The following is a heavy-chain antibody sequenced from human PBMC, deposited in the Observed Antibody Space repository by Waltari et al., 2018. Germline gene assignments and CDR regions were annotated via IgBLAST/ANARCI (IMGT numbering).Heavy chain of an antibody. CDR3: AMPLVFGYDGRYGADYYYYYGMDV. Sequence: QLQLQESGPGLVKPSETLSLTCTVSGGSISSSSYYWGWIRQPPGKGLAWIGSIYYSGSTYYNPSLKSRVTISVDTSKNQFSLKLSSVTAADTAVYYCAMPLVFGYDGRYGADYYYYYGMDVWGQGTTVTVSS. V-gene: IGHV4-39*01. CDR2: IYYSGST. J-gene: IGHJ6*02. D-gene: IGHD1-26*01. CDR1: GGSISSSSYY.